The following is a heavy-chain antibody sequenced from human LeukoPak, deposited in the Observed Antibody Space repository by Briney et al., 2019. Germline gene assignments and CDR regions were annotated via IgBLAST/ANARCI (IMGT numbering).Heavy chain of an antibody. Sequence: PGGSLRLSCAASGFTFSSYAMSWVRQAPGKGPEWVSAISGSGGSTYYADSVKGRFTISRDNSKNTLYLQMNSLRAEDTAVYYCAKERERVLRYFDWLPTFDYWGQGTLVTVSS. CDR1: GFTFSSYA. J-gene: IGHJ4*02. CDR2: ISGSGGST. D-gene: IGHD3-9*01. V-gene: IGHV3-23*01. CDR3: AKERERVLRYFDWLPTFDY.